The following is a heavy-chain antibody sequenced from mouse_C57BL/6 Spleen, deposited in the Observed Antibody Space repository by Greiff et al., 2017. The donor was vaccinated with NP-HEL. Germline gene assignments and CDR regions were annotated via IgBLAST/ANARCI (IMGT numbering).Heavy chain of an antibody. V-gene: IGHV5-17*01. CDR1: GFTFSDYG. CDR2: ISSGSSTI. CDR3: ARRAYHWYFDV. J-gene: IGHJ1*03. Sequence: EVKLMESGGGLVKPGGSLKLSCAASGFTFSDYGMHWVRQAPEKGLEWVAYISSGSSTIYYADTVKGRFTISRDNAKNTLFLQMTSLRSEDTAMYYCARRAYHWYFDVWGTGATVTVSS. D-gene: IGHD6-5*01.